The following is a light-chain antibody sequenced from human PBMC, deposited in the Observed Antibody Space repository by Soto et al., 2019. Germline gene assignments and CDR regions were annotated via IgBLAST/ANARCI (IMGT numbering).Light chain of an antibody. CDR2: GAS. V-gene: IGKV3-20*01. CDR3: PQYGSSPPFT. J-gene: IGKJ4*01. CDR1: QRVSSSN. Sequence: EIVLTQSPGTLSLSPGERATLSCRASQRVSSSNLAWYQQKPGQAPRLLIYGASSRATGIPDRFTGSGSGTDFTLTISRLEPEDVAVYYCPQYGSSPPFTFGRGTKVEIK.